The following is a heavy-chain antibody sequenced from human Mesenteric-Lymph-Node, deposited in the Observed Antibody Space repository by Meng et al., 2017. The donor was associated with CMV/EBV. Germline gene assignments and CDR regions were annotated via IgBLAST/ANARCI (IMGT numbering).Heavy chain of an antibody. D-gene: IGHD2-2*02. V-gene: IGHV1-69*10. CDR3: ATSPCTSSRCYTSYWYFDL. CDR2: IIPGLGIT. Sequence: WVRQAPGQGLEWMGGIIPGLGITNYAQKFQGRVTLTADESTRTAYMELSNLRYEDTAVFFCATSPCTSSRCYTSYWYFDLWGLGTLVTVSS. J-gene: IGHJ2*01.